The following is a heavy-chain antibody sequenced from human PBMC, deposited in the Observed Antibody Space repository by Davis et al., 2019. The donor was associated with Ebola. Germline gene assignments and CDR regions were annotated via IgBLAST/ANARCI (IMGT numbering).Heavy chain of an antibody. CDR2: IKQDGSEK. Sequence: PGGSLRLSCAASGFTFSIYWMSWVRQAPGKGLEWVANIKQDGSEKYYVNSVKGRFTISRDNAKNSLYLQMNSLRAEDTAVYYCARDGKNYDFWSGYYPNWGQGTLVTVSS. CDR1: GFTFSIYW. V-gene: IGHV3-7*01. J-gene: IGHJ4*02. CDR3: ARDGKNYDFWSGYYPN. D-gene: IGHD3-3*01.